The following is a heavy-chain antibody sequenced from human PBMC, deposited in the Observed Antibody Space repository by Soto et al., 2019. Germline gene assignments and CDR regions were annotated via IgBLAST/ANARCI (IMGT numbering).Heavy chain of an antibody. Sequence: QITLKESGPTLVKPTQTLTLTCTFSGFSLTTSGVGVGWIRQPPGKALEWLALIYWDDDKRYSPSLKNRLTITKDTAKNQVVLTLTHMDPVDTATFYCAHLTTTLPFDDWGQGTLVTVSS. J-gene: IGHJ4*02. CDR2: IYWDDDK. V-gene: IGHV2-5*02. D-gene: IGHD4-17*01. CDR1: GFSLTTSGVG. CDR3: AHLTTTLPFDD.